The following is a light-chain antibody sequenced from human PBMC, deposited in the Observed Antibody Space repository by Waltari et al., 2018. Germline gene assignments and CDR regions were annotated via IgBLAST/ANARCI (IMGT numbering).Light chain of an antibody. Sequence: QSALTQPASVSGSPGQSITISCTGFNSNVGSYNLVSWYQKHPGKAPKLLIYEGNRRPSGLSNRFSGSKSDNAASLTLSGLQAEDDADYYCCSNVGSSVFFGGGTKLTVL. CDR3: CSNVGSSVF. J-gene: IGLJ2*01. CDR2: EGN. CDR1: NSNVGSYNL. V-gene: IGLV2-23*03.